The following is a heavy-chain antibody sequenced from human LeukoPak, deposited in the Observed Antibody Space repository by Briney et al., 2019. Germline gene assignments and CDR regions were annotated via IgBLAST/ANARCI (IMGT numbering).Heavy chain of an antibody. V-gene: IGHV3-66*01. Sequence: GGSLRLSCAVSGFTVSRNDISWVRQAPGKGLEWVSVVYSGGTTYFADSVKGRFTISRDDFKNTLYLQMNSLRAEDTAVYYCARDTPTSGFGEFILYYYRLDGWGQGTTVTVSS. CDR3: ARDTPTSGFGEFILYYYRLDG. CDR1: GFTVSRND. J-gene: IGHJ6*02. CDR2: VYSGGTT. D-gene: IGHD3-10*01.